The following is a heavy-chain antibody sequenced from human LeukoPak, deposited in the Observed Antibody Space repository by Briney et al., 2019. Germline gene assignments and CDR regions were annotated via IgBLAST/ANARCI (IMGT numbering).Heavy chain of an antibody. D-gene: IGHD5/OR15-5a*01. J-gene: IGHJ6*03. V-gene: IGHV3-23*01. CDR2: ISGSGDTT. CDR1: EPTFNNYA. CDR3: ARAVRAGHRPVYTYYYMDV. Sequence: GPLRLSCAASEPTFNNYAMTWVRQAPGKGLEWVSTISGSGDTTYYADSVTGRFTISRDNSKNTVFLQMNSLGADDTAVYYCARAVRAGHRPVYTYYYMDVWGKGTTVTVSS.